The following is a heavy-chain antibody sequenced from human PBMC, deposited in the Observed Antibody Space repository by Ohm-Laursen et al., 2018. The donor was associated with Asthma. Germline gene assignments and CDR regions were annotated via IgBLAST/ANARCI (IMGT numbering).Heavy chain of an antibody. CDR1: GGSFSGYY. V-gene: IGHV4-39*01. Sequence: PSQTLSLTCVVYGGSFSGYYWGWVRQPPGKGLEWIGSRSYSGPTYSTPSFKSRVTISVDSSKNQFSLNLSSVTAADTAVYFCARRNRDRSGYYYVDYWGQGTLVTVSS. CDR2: RSYSGPT. D-gene: IGHD3-22*01. J-gene: IGHJ4*02. CDR3: ARRNRDRSGYYYVDY.